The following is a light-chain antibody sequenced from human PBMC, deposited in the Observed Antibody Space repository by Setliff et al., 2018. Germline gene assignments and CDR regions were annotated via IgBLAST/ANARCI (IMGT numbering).Light chain of an antibody. J-gene: IGLJ1*01. CDR2: DVS. V-gene: IGLV2-11*01. Sequence: ALAQPRSVSGSPGQSVTISCTGTSSDVGGYNYVSWYQQHPGKAPKLMIYDVSKRPSGVPDRFSGSKSGNTASLTISGLQAEDEADYYCCSYAGSYTSFYVCGTGTKV. CDR1: SSDVGGYNY. CDR3: CSYAGSYTSFYV.